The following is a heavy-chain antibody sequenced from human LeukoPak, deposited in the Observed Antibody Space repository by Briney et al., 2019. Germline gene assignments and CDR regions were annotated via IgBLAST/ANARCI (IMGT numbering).Heavy chain of an antibody. CDR1: GFIFSDYY. V-gene: IGHV3-11*01. Sequence: GGSLRLSCAASGFIFSDYYMSWIRQAPGKGLEWVSYISSSGSTMYYTDSVKGRFTISRDNAKNSLYLQMNSLRAEDTALYHCARASGGSGSYYGDFDYWGQGTLVTVSS. D-gene: IGHD3-10*01. CDR3: ARASGGSGSYYGDFDY. CDR2: ISSSGSTM. J-gene: IGHJ4*02.